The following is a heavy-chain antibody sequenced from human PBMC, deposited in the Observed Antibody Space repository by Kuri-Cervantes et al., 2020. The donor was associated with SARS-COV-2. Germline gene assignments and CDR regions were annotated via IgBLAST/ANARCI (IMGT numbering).Heavy chain of an antibody. CDR1: GFSFSDYY. CDR3: ARDVSHRITRGGFLSSGLTYYLDS. CDR2: ISSSSDTI. D-gene: IGHD3-16*01. J-gene: IGHJ4*02. Sequence: GGSLRLSCAGSGFSFSDYYMNWVRQAPGKGLEWISYISSSSDTIYYADSVKGRFTISRDNAKNSLFLQMNSLRDEDTAVYYCARDVSHRITRGGFLSSGLTYYLDSWGQGTLVTVSS. V-gene: IGHV3-48*02.